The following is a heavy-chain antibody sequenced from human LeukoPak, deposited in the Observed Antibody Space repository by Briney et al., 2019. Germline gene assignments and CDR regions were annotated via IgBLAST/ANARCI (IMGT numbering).Heavy chain of an antibody. V-gene: IGHV3-49*04. Sequence: PGGSLRLSCTASGFTFGDYAMSWVRQAPGKGLEWVGFIRSKAYGGTTEYAASVKGRFTISRDDSKSIAYLQMNSLKTEDTAVYYCTRGVPSSKYYDFWSGYYTPFDYWGQGTLVTVSS. J-gene: IGHJ4*02. CDR1: GFTFGDYA. CDR2: IRSKAYGGTT. D-gene: IGHD3-3*01. CDR3: TRGVPSSKYYDFWSGYYTPFDY.